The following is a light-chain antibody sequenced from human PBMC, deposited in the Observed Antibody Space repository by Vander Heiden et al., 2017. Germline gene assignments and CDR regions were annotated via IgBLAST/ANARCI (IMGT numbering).Light chain of an antibody. CDR3: QSHDDRLSGFVV. CDR1: RSNIGAPYD. J-gene: IGLJ2*01. CDR2: ENT. Sequence: QSGLTQPPTVCGAPGQGDTISCTGTRSNIGAPYDVHWYQQLPGTAPKLLIYENTNRPSGVPDRFSGSKSGTSASLTITGLQAEDEADYYCQSHDDRLSGFVVFGGGTKLTVL. V-gene: IGLV1-40*01.